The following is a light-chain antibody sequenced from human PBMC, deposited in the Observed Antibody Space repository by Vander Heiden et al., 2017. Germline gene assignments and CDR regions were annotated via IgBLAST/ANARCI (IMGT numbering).Light chain of an antibody. V-gene: IGLV1-47*01. J-gene: IGLJ2*01. CDR2: RNN. Sequence: QSVLTQTPSASGTPGQRVTISCSGSSPNIGSNYVYWYQHFPGPAPKPLIYRNNQRPSGVPDRFSGSKSGTSASLAISGLRSEDEADYYCATWDGSLSGVVFGGGTKLTVL. CDR1: SPNIGSNY. CDR3: ATWDGSLSGVV.